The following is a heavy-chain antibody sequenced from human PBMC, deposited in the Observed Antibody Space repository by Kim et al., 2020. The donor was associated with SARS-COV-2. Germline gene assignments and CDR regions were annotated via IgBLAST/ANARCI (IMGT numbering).Heavy chain of an antibody. D-gene: IGHD2-2*01. CDR1: GGSIRSGGKF. CDR3: ARGQPLDY. CDR2: ISYSGNS. V-gene: IGHV4-31*03. J-gene: IGHJ4*03. Sequence: SETLSLTCSVSGGSIRSGGKFWTWIRQHPAKGLEWIGYISYSGNSHYSPSLRSRVSISLQTSENQFSLELTSVTAADTAVYYCARGQPLDYWGQGTTVTV.